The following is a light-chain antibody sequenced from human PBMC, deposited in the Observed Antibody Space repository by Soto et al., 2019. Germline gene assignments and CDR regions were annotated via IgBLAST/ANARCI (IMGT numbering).Light chain of an antibody. CDR3: QQRGEWPPGAS. V-gene: IGKV3-11*01. J-gene: IGKJ5*01. CDR2: ESS. CDR1: LSISNS. Sequence: EIVLTQSPARLSLSSVAIATLSCSSSLSISNSLAWYQQKPGQAPRRLIYESSNSATGIPARFSGSGSGTDFTLTIRRLEPEDFAVYYCQQRGEWPPGASFGQGTRREIK.